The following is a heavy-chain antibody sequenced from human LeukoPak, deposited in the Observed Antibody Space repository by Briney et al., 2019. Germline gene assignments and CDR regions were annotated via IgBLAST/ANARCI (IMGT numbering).Heavy chain of an antibody. CDR3: ARAPSGCGGTCAFDS. CDR1: GDSISGYF. CDR2: MHADGDS. D-gene: IGHD2-15*01. V-gene: IGHV4-4*07. J-gene: IGHJ4*02. Sequence: SETLSLTCTVSGDSISGYFWSWIRQPAGKGLEWIGRMHADGDSNYNPSLKSRITLSFDTPENQFSLTLTSVTAADTAVYFCARAPSGCGGTCAFDSWGQGTLVTVFS.